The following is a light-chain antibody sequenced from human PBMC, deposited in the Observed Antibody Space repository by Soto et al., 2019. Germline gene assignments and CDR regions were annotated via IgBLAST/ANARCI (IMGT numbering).Light chain of an antibody. J-gene: IGLJ1*01. CDR1: SSDVGDYNS. CDR3: CSYVGSYSYV. Sequence: QSVLTQPRSVSGSPGQSGTVSCIGTSSDVGDYNSVSWYQQHPGKAPKLMIYDVSKRPSGVPDRFSGSKSGNTASLTISGLQAEDEADYYCCSYVGSYSYVFGIGTKLTVL. CDR2: DVS. V-gene: IGLV2-11*01.